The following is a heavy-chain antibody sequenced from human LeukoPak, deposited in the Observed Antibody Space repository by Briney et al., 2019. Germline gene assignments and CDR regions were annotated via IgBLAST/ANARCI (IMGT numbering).Heavy chain of an antibody. V-gene: IGHV4-59*12. Sequence: KPSETLSLTCTVSGASITSYYWSWIRQLPGKGLEWIGYIYYSGSTNYNPSLKSRVTISVDTSKNQFSLKLSSVTAADTAVYYCARIRYCSSTSCYAGVHWFDPWGQGTLVTVSS. D-gene: IGHD2-2*01. CDR1: GASITSYY. CDR2: IYYSGST. CDR3: ARIRYCSSTSCYAGVHWFDP. J-gene: IGHJ5*02.